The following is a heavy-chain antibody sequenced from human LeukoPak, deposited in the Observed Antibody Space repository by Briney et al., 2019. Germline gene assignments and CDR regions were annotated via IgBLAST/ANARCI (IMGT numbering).Heavy chain of an antibody. CDR2: IYYSGST. CDR3: ARHPIGYSSSWYLDY. D-gene: IGHD6-13*01. V-gene: IGHV4-39*01. CDR1: GGSISSSSYY. Sequence: SETLSLICTVSGGSISSSSYYWGWIRQPPGKGLEWIGSIYYSGSTYYNPSLKSRVTISVDTSKNQFSLKLSSVTAADTAVYYCARHPIGYSSSWYLDYWGQGTLVTVSS. J-gene: IGHJ4*02.